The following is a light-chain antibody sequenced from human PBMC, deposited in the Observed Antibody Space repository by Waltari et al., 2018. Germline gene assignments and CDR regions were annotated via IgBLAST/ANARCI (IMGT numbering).Light chain of an antibody. CDR2: DVS. CDR1: SHDIGSSNF. CDR3: VSYAGSNSFD. V-gene: IGLV2-23*02. Sequence: QSALTQPAPVCVSPAQSITVSGTVTSHDIGSSNFFSWYQQHRGRAPKLMIYDVSDRPLGVSHRFSGSKSGNTASLTISGLEAEEEADYYCVSYAGSNSFDFGGGTKLTVL. J-gene: IGLJ2*01.